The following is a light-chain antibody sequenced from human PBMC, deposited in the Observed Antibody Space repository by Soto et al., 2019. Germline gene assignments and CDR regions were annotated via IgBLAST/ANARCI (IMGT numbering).Light chain of an antibody. J-gene: IGLJ3*02. CDR1: SGSIASNY. CDR3: QSYDSSYWV. CDR2: EDN. Sequence: NFMLTQPHSVSESPGKTVTISFTGSSGSIASNYVQRYQQRPGSAPTTVIYEDNQRPSGVPDRFSGSIDSSSNSASLTISGLKTEDEADYYCQSYDSSYWVFGGGTKVTVL. V-gene: IGLV6-57*02.